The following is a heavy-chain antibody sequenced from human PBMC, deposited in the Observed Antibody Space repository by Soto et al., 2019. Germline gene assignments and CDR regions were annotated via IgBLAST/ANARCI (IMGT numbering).Heavy chain of an antibody. V-gene: IGHV4-31*03. J-gene: IGHJ3*02. CDR2: IYYSGST. D-gene: IGHD5-12*01. CDR3: ARRPTYGGYDNAFDI. Sequence: SETLSLTCTVSGGSITSGGYYWSWLRQHPGKGLEWIGYIYYSGSTYYNPSLKSRVTISVDTSKNQFSLKLSSVTAADTAVYFCARRPTYGGYDNAFDIWGQGTMVTVSS. CDR1: GGSITSGGYY.